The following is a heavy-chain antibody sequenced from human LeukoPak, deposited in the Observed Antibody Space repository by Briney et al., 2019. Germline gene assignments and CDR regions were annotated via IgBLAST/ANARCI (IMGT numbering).Heavy chain of an antibody. J-gene: IGHJ3*02. Sequence: GESLKISCKGSGYSFTSYWIGWVRQMPGKGLEWMGIIYPGDSDTRYSPSFQGQVTISAYKSISTAYLQWSSLKASDTAMYYCARSLFPDYYGSGDDAFDIWGQGTMVTVSS. V-gene: IGHV5-51*01. CDR1: GYSFTSYW. D-gene: IGHD3-10*01. CDR3: ARSLFPDYYGSGDDAFDI. CDR2: IYPGDSDT.